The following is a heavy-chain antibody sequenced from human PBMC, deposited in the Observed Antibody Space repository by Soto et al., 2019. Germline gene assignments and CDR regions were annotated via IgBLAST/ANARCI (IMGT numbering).Heavy chain of an antibody. CDR2: ISSSSSTI. V-gene: IGHV3-48*01. CDR3: ARGFLEWLLYLNDAFDI. CDR1: GFTFSSYS. J-gene: IGHJ3*02. Sequence: GGSLRLSCAASGFTFSSYSMNWVRQAPGKGLEWVSYISSSSSTIYYADSVKGRFTISRDNAKNSLYLQMNSLRAEDTAVYYCARGFLEWLLYLNDAFDIWGQGTMVTVSS. D-gene: IGHD3-3*01.